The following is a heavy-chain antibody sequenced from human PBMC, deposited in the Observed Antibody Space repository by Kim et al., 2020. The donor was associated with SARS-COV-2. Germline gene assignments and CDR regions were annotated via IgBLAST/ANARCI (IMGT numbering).Heavy chain of an antibody. CDR3: ARGDMIRGVMGEY. V-gene: IGHV6-1*01. CDR1: GDSVSANGAA. D-gene: IGHD3-10*01. Sequence: SQTLSLTCDISGDSVSANGAAWSWIRQSPSRGLEWLGRTYYSSKWYSEYATTVKSRLTINADTRKNQFSLHLNSVTPDDTAVYYCARGDMIRGVMGEYWG. CDR2: TYYSSKWYS. J-gene: IGHJ4*01.